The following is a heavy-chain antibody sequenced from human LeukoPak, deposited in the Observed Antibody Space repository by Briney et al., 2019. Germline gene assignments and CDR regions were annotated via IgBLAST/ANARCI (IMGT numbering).Heavy chain of an antibody. V-gene: IGHV3-9*01. CDR1: GFTFDDYA. J-gene: IGHJ4*02. CDR3: AKAPFGYDSSGMGWNFDY. CDR2: ISWNSGSI. D-gene: IGHD3-22*01. Sequence: GGSLRLSCVASGFTFDDYAMHWVRQAPGKGLEWVSGISWNSGSIGYADSVKGRFTISRDNAKNSLYLQMNSLRAEDTALYYCAKAPFGYDSSGMGWNFDYWGQGTLVTVSS.